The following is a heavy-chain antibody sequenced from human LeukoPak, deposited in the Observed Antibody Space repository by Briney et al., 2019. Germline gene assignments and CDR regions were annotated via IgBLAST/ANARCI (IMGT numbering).Heavy chain of an antibody. J-gene: IGHJ4*02. Sequence: PSETLSLTCTVSGGSISSSSSYWGWIRQPPGKGLEWIGSIYYSGSTYYNPSLKSRVTISVDTSKNQFSLKLSSVTAADTAVYYCARGLDIVVVPAAYLDYWGQGTLVTVSS. V-gene: IGHV4-39*07. CDR2: IYYSGST. D-gene: IGHD2-2*03. CDR1: GGSISSSSSY. CDR3: ARGLDIVVVPAAYLDY.